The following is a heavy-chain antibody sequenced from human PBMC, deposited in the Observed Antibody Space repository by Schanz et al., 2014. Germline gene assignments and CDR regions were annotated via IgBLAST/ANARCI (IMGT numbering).Heavy chain of an antibody. CDR3: TRHRFDVFYYGLDV. CDR2: ISDYNEKT. D-gene: IGHD3-10*01. V-gene: IGHV1-18*01. Sequence: QAQLMQSGPELKRPGASVKVSCTASGYTLKNYGISWVRQAPGLGLEWMGWISDYNEKTNYAQKFQDRVVMSTGRSSRAAYLELRGLTSDDSAICYCTRHRFDVFYYGLDVWGQGTTILVSS. CDR1: GYTLKNYG. J-gene: IGHJ6*02.